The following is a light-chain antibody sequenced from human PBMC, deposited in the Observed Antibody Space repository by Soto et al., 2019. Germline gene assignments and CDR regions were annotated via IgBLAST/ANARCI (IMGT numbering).Light chain of an antibody. CDR1: SSDVGH. CDR2: DVR. J-gene: IGLJ2*01. CDR3: CSDAGSVV. Sequence: QSALTQPRSVSGSPGQSVTISCTGTSSDVGHVSWYQHHPGKAPKVMIYDVRKRPSGVPDRFSGSKSGNTASLTISGLQAEDEADYYCCSDAGSVVFGGGTKLTVL. V-gene: IGLV2-11*01.